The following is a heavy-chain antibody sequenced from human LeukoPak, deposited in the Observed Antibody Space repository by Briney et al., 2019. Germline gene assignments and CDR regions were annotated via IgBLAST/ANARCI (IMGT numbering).Heavy chain of an antibody. V-gene: IGHV3-49*04. Sequence: PGGSLRLSCTASGFTFGEYAMSWVRQAPGKGLEWVGFIRSKAYGGTIEYAASVKDRFTISRDDSKNTLYLQMNSLKTEDTAVYYCTTKTGMAVAGTDYWGQGALVTVSS. CDR3: TTKTGMAVAGTDY. J-gene: IGHJ4*02. D-gene: IGHD6-19*01. CDR1: GFTFGEYA. CDR2: IRSKAYGGTI.